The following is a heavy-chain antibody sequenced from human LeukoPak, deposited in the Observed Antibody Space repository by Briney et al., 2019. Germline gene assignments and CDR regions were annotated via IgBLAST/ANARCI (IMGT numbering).Heavy chain of an antibody. V-gene: IGHV4-59*01. CDR1: GGSISSYY. J-gene: IGHJ4*02. Sequence: SETLSLTCTVSGGSISSYYWSWIRQPPGKGLEWIGYIYYSGSTNYNPSLKSRVTISVDTSKNQFSLKLSSVTAADTAVYYCARAIYDSSVHFDYWGQGTLVTVSS. CDR2: IYYSGST. D-gene: IGHD3-22*01. CDR3: ARAIYDSSVHFDY.